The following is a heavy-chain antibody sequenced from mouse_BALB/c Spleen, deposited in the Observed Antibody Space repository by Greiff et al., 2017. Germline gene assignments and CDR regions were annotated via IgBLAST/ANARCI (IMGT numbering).Heavy chain of an antibody. CDR1: GFTFTDYY. J-gene: IGHJ2*01. D-gene: IGHD1-1*01. CDR2: IRNKANGYTT. Sequence: LVESGGGLVQPGGSLRLSCATSGFTFTDYYMSWVRQPPGKALEWLGFIRNKANGYTTEYSASVKGRFTISRDNSQSILYLQMNTLRAEDSATYYCARDRDYGSLYFDYWGKGTTLTVSS. V-gene: IGHV7-3*02. CDR3: ARDRDYGSLYFDY.